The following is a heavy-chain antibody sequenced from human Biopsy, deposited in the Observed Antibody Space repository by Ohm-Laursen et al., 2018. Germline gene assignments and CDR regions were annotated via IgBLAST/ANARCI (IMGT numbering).Heavy chain of an antibody. J-gene: IGHJ4*01. CDR2: ISGSSNNI. Sequence: SLRLSCAASGFIFSDYGMHWVRQAPGKGLEWVSGISGSSNNIIYADPVRGRFTISRDNAKSSLYLEMNSLRSEDTAFYYCTKRRTAVRPFDSWGHGTLATVSS. CDR1: GFIFSDYG. V-gene: IGHV3-9*01. CDR3: TKRRTAVRPFDS. D-gene: IGHD6-25*01.